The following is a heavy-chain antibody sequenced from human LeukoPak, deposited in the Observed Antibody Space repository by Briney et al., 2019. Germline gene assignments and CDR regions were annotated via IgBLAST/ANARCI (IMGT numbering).Heavy chain of an antibody. CDR2: ITNGGSTI. V-gene: IGHV3-11*01. CDR3: ARSIGLTGGGVDV. J-gene: IGHJ6*02. D-gene: IGHD3-9*01. CDR1: GFTFSDYN. Sequence: GGSLRLSCAASGFTFSDYNMNWVPQAPGKGLEGVSYITNGGSTIHHADSVKGRFTISRDNAKKTLYLQMNSLRAEDTAVYYCARSIGLTGGGVDVWGQGTTVTVSS.